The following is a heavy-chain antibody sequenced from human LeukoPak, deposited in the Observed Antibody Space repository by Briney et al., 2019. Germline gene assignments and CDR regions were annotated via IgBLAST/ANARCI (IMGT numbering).Heavy chain of an antibody. V-gene: IGHV4-59*12. D-gene: IGHD4-17*01. J-gene: IGHJ4*02. CDR3: ATYFYGEYGSYYFDY. Sequence: SETLSLTCTVSGGSIRSYYWSWIRQLPGKGLEWIGYIYYSGNTNYNPSLKSRVTMSVDKSKNQFSLKLSSVTAADTAVYYCATYFYGEYGSYYFDYWGQGTLVTVSS. CDR1: GGSIRSYY. CDR2: IYYSGNT.